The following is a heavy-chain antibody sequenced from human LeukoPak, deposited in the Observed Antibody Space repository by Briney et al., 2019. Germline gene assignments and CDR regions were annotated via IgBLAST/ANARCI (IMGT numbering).Heavy chain of an antibody. J-gene: IGHJ6*02. Sequence: SQTLSLTCTVSGGSISSGGYYWSWIRQHPGKGLEWIGYIYYSGSTYYNPSLKSRVTISVDTSKNQFSLKLSSVTAADTAVYYCARGAGWWESTEGMDVWGQGTTVTVSS. V-gene: IGHV4-31*03. CDR3: ARGAGWWESTEGMDV. CDR1: GGSISSGGYY. D-gene: IGHD1-26*01. CDR2: IYYSGST.